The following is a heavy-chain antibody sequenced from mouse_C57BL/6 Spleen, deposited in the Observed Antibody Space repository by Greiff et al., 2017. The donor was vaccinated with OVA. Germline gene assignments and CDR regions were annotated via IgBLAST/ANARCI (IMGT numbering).Heavy chain of an antibody. V-gene: IGHV5-9*01. CDR1: GFTFSSYT. Sequence: EVQVVESGGGLVKPGGSLKLSCAASGFTFSSYTMSWVRQTPEKRLEWVATISGGGGNTYYPDSVKGRFTISRDNAKNTLYLQMSSLRSEDTALYYCARQGDTVVAPFAYWGQGTLVTVSA. D-gene: IGHD1-1*01. J-gene: IGHJ3*01. CDR2: ISGGGGNT. CDR3: ARQGDTVVAPFAY.